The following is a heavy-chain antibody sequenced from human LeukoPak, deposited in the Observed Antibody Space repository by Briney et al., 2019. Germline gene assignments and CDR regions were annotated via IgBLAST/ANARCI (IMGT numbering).Heavy chain of an antibody. V-gene: IGHV3-21*01. CDR1: GFTFSSYS. J-gene: IGHJ4*02. CDR2: ISSSSSYI. Sequence: KSGGSLRLSCAASGFTFSSYSMNWVRQAPGKWLEWVSTISSSSSYIYYADSVKGRFTISRDNAKNSLYLQMNSLRAEDTAVYYCAKKRMDSSNSAVDYWGQGTLVTVSS. D-gene: IGHD4-11*01. CDR3: AKKRMDSSNSAVDY.